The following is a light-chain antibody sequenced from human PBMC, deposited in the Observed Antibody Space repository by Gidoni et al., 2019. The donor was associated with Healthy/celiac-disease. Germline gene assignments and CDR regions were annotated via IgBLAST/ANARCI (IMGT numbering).Light chain of an antibody. CDR1: QSVLYSSNNKNY. V-gene: IGKV4-1*01. Sequence: DILMTQSPDSLAVPLGERATINCKHSQSVLYSSNNKNYLAWYQQKPGQPPKLLIYWASTRESGVPDRFSGSGSGTDFTLTISSLQAEDVAVYYCQQYYSTSWTFGQGTKVEIK. CDR2: WAS. J-gene: IGKJ1*01. CDR3: QQYYSTSWT.